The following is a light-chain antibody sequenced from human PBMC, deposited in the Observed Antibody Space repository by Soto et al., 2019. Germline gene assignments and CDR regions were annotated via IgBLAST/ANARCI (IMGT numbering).Light chain of an antibody. CDR1: QGVSTW. CDR3: QQAASFPIT. V-gene: IGKV1-12*01. Sequence: DIQMTHSPSSVSASVGDGVTITCRASQGVSTWLAWYQQKPGKAPNLLIYTASSLQRGVPSRFSGSGSGTDFTLTINGLQPEDFATYYCQQAASFPITFGQGTRLEIK. CDR2: TAS. J-gene: IGKJ5*01.